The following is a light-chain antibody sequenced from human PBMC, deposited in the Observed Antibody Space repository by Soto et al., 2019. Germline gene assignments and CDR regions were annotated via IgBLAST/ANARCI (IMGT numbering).Light chain of an antibody. Sequence: QSVLTQPASVSGSPEQSITISCTGTSSDVGSYNLVSWYQQHPGKAPKPMIYEGSKRPSGVSNRFSGSKSDNTASLTISGLQAEDESDYYCCSYAAGSTYVFGTGTKLTVL. CDR2: EGS. J-gene: IGLJ1*01. CDR1: SSDVGSYNL. CDR3: CSYAAGSTYV. V-gene: IGLV2-23*01.